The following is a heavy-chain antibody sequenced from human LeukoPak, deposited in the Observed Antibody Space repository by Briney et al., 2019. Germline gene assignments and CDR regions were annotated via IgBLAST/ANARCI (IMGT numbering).Heavy chain of an antibody. V-gene: IGHV1-24*01. CDR1: GYTLTELS. CDR2: FDPEDGET. Sequence: ASVKVSCKVSGYTLTELSMRWVRQAPGKGLEWMGGFDPEDGETIYAQKFQGRVTITTDESTSTAYMELSSLRSEDTAVYYCARVTIGYYDSSGYYGWWGQGTLVTVSS. CDR3: ARVTIGYYDSSGYYGW. J-gene: IGHJ4*02. D-gene: IGHD3-22*01.